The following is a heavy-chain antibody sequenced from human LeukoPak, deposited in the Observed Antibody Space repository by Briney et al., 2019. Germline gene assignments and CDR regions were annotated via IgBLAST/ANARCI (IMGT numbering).Heavy chain of an antibody. J-gene: IGHJ5*02. V-gene: IGHV3-11*01. CDR1: GFTFSDYY. CDR2: ISSSGSTI. Sequence: GGSLRLSCAASGFTFSDYYMSWIRQAPGKGLEWVSYISSSGSTIYYADSVKGRFTISRDNSKNTLYLQMNSLRADDTAVYYCAKGGLVHRFDPWGQGTLVTVSS. CDR3: AKGGLVHRFDP.